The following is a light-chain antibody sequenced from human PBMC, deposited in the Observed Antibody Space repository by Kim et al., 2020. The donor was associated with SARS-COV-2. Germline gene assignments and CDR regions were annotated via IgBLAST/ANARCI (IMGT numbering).Light chain of an antibody. CDR2: GTS. Sequence: SPGEGATLSCRASQSVSSTYLAWYQQKSGQAPRLLIYGTSNRATGIPDRFSGSESGTDFTLTISRLEPEDFAVYYCQQYGTSPRTFGGGTKVDIK. J-gene: IGKJ4*01. CDR3: QQYGTSPRT. V-gene: IGKV3-20*01. CDR1: QSVSSTY.